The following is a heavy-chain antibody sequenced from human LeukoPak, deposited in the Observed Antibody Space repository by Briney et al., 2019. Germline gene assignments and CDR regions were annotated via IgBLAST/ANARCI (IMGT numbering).Heavy chain of an antibody. CDR1: XXXXSSYX. V-gene: IGHV3-74*01. Sequence: GGSLRLSCAASXXXXSSYXMXWVRQXXXXXXVXXXRINSDGSSTTYADFVKGRFIISRDNAKNTLYLEMDSLRAEDTAVYYCARGSTRKWELLDYWGQGTLATVSS. J-gene: IGHJ4*02. D-gene: IGHD1-26*01. CDR2: INSDGSST. CDR3: ARGSTRKWELLDY.